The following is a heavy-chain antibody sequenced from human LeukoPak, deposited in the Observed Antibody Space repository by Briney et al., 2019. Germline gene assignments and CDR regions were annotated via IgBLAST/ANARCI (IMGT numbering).Heavy chain of an antibody. D-gene: IGHD3-22*01. Sequence: SETLSLTCTVSGGSTSSSGYYWVWIRQPPGKGLEWIATIYFSGNTYYNPSLKSRVTMSVDTSKNQFSLKLSPVTAADTAVYYCARQPYYSDTSGHFDYWGQGTLVTVSS. CDR2: IYFSGNT. CDR3: ARQPYYSDTSGHFDY. J-gene: IGHJ4*02. V-gene: IGHV4-39*01. CDR1: GGSTSSSGYY.